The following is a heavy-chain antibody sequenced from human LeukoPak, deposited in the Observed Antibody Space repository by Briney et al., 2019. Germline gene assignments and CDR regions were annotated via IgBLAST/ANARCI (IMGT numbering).Heavy chain of an antibody. CDR1: GFSLSTSGVG. D-gene: IGHD3-10*01. Sequence: SGPTLVKPTQTLTLTCTFSGFSLSTSGVGVGWIRQPPGKALEWLALIYWNDDKRYSPSLKSRLTITKDTSKNQVVLTMTNMDPVDTATYYCAHSGMYYYGSGSSYNWFDPWGQGTLVTVSS. V-gene: IGHV2-5*01. CDR3: AHSGMYYYGSGSSYNWFDP. J-gene: IGHJ5*02. CDR2: IYWNDDK.